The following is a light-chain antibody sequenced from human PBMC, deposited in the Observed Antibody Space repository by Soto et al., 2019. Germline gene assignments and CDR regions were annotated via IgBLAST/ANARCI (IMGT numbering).Light chain of an antibody. J-gene: IGLJ2*01. V-gene: IGLV2-14*01. CDR1: SSDVGGYNY. CDR2: DVS. Sequence: QSALTQPASVSGSPGQSITISCTGTSSDVGGYNYVSWYQQHPGKAPKLMIYDVSNRPSGVSNRFSGSKSGNTASLTISGLQAEDPGDHSCRSYRGTSTYVVLGGGTTVTLL. CDR3: RSYRGTSTYVV.